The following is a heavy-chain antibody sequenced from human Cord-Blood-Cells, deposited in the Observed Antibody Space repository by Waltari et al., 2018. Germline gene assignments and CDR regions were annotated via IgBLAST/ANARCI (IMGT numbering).Heavy chain of an antibody. CDR1: GYTFTSYD. Sequence: QVQLVQSGAEVKKPGASVKVSCKASGYTFTSYDINWVRQATGQGLEWMGWRNPNSGNTGYAQKFQGRVTMTRNTSISTAYMELSSLRSEDTAVYYCARGRSLVGDLESWRYFDLWGRGTLVTVSS. CDR2: RNPNSGNT. D-gene: IGHD3-16*01. V-gene: IGHV1-8*01. J-gene: IGHJ2*01. CDR3: ARGRSLVGDLESWRYFDL.